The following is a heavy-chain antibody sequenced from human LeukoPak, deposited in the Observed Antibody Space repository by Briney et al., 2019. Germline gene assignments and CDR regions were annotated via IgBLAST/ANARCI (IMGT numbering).Heavy chain of an antibody. J-gene: IGHJ3*02. CDR1: GGSISSYY. V-gene: IGHV4-59*01. Sequence: PSETLSLTCTVSGGSISSYYWSWIRQPPGKGLEWIGYIYYSGSTNYNPSLKSRVTISVDTSKNRFSLKLNSVTAADTAVYYCARVYFDWLLKGFDAFDIWGQGTMVTVSS. D-gene: IGHD3-9*01. CDR3: ARVYFDWLLKGFDAFDI. CDR2: IYYSGST.